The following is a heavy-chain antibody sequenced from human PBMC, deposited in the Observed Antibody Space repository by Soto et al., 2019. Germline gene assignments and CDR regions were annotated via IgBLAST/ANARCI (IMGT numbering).Heavy chain of an antibody. J-gene: IGHJ5*02. CDR3: ARGIKYGAYSRWFDP. CDR2: MNPNSGNT. V-gene: IGHV1-8*01. CDR1: GYTFTSYD. Sequence: QVQLVQSGAEVKKPGASVKVSCKASGYTFTSYDINWVRQATGQGLEYLGWMNPNSGNTAYVQKFQGRVTMTWDTSXXTAHMELSSLRSEDTAVYFCARGIKYGAYSRWFDPWGQGTLVTVSS. D-gene: IGHD4-17*01.